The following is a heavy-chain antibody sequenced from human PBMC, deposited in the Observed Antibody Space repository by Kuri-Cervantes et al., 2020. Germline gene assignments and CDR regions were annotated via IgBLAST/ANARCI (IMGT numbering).Heavy chain of an antibody. CDR1: GFTFSSYW. CDR3: AKDLGSGRRVTLGASDAFDI. D-gene: IGHD3-10*02. Sequence: GESLKISCAASGFTFSSYWMSWVRQAPGKGLEWVANIKQDGSEKYYVDSVKGRFTISRDNSKNTLYLQMNSLRAEDTAVYYCAKDLGSGRRVTLGASDAFDIWGQGTMVTVSS. CDR2: IKQDGSEK. J-gene: IGHJ3*02. V-gene: IGHV3-7*05.